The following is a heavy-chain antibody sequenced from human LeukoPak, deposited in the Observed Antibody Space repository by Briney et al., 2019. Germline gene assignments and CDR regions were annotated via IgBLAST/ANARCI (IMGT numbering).Heavy chain of an antibody. J-gene: IGHJ4*02. D-gene: IGHD2-21*02. CDR2: IIPIFGTA. Sequence: SVKVSCKASGGTFSSYAISWVRQAPGQGLEWMGGIIPIFGTANYAQKFQGRVTITTDESTSTAYMELSSLRSEDTAVYYCASTLAYRGGDCSYYFDYWGQGTLVTVSS. CDR1: GGTFSSYA. CDR3: ASTLAYRGGDCSYYFDY. V-gene: IGHV1-69*05.